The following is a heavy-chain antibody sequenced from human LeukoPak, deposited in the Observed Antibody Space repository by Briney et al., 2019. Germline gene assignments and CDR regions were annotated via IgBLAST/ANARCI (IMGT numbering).Heavy chain of an antibody. V-gene: IGHV3-23*01. J-gene: IGHJ3*02. D-gene: IGHD3-22*01. Sequence: GGSLRLSCAASGFTFSSFAMSWVRQAPGKGLEWVSAISGSGGSTYYADSVKGRFTISRDNSKNTLYLQMNSLRAEDTAVYYCAKLDRRPRYYYDSSGYYLMAAFDIWGQGTMVTVSS. CDR2: ISGSGGST. CDR3: AKLDRRPRYYYDSSGYYLMAAFDI. CDR1: GFTFSSFA.